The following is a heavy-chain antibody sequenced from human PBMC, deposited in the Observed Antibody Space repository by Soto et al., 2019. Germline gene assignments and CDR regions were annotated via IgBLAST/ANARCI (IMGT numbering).Heavy chain of an antibody. CDR2: ISSSSSYI. CDR1: GFTFSSYS. D-gene: IGHD2-21*02. Sequence: EVQLVESGGGLVKPGGSLRLSCAASGFTFSSYSMNWVRQAPGKGLECVSSISSSSSYIYYADSVKGRFTISRDNAQNSLYLQMNSLRAEDTAVYYCARETDVESGFSTKSVIDYWGQGTLVTVSS. CDR3: ARETDVESGFSTKSVIDY. J-gene: IGHJ4*02. V-gene: IGHV3-21*01.